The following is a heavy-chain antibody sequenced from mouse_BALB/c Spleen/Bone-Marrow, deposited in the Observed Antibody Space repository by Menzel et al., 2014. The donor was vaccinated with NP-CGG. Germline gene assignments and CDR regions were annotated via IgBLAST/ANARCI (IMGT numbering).Heavy chain of an antibody. D-gene: IGHD2-14*01. Sequence: VQLQQSGAELVMPGASVKMSCKASGHTFTDYWMHWVKQRPEQGLEWIGAIDTSDSYTSYNQKFKGKATLTVDGSSSTAYMQLSSLTSEDSAVYYCARSDYRFDPLPYWGQGTLVTVSA. J-gene: IGHJ3*01. V-gene: IGHV1-69*01. CDR3: ARSDYRFDPLPY. CDR1: GHTFTDYW. CDR2: IDTSDSYT.